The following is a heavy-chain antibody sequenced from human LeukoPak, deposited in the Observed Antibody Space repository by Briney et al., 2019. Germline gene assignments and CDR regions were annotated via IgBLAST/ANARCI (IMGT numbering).Heavy chain of an antibody. Sequence: SETLSLTCTVSGDSISSNYWNWIRQPPGEGLEWIGYIYYSGNTKSNPSLKSRVTMSIDTSKNQFSLKLSSVTAADTAVYYCAREGIAVAVHNWFDPWGQGTLVTVSS. CDR1: GDSISSNY. J-gene: IGHJ5*02. D-gene: IGHD6-19*01. CDR2: IYYSGNT. CDR3: AREGIAVAVHNWFDP. V-gene: IGHV4-59*12.